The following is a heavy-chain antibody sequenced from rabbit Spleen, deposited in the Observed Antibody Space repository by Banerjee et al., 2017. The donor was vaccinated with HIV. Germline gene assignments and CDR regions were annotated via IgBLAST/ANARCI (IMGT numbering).Heavy chain of an antibody. CDR3: GRSSYAGYAGYGYGSNL. CDR2: IGSNSDNT. D-gene: IGHD7-1*01. V-gene: IGHV1S45*01. Sequence: QEQLVESGGGLVQPEGSLTLTCTASGVSFSNRDVMSWVRQAPGKGLEWIGCIGSNSDNTVYATWAKGRFTLSRTSSTTVDLKMTSLTAADTATYFCGRSSYAGYAGYGYGSNLWGPGTLVTVS. CDR1: GVSFSNRDV. J-gene: IGHJ4*01.